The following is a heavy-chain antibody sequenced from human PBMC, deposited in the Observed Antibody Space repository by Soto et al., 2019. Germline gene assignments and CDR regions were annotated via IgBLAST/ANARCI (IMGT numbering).Heavy chain of an antibody. CDR3: AKEKPTTTCFDS. D-gene: IGHD1-1*01. CDR1: GFSFSTYP. V-gene: IGHV3-23*01. CDR2: ISGSGTNT. Sequence: TGGSLRLSCVASGFSFSTYPMTWVRQAPGKGLEWVSLISGSGTNTYYAESVKGRFTISRDNSQNTLYLQMNTLRAEDTAVYYCAKEKPTTTCFDSWGQGTLATVSS. J-gene: IGHJ4*02.